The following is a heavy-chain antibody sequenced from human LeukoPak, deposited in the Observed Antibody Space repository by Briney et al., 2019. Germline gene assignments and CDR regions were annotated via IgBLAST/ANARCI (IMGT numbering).Heavy chain of an antibody. CDR1: GFTFSSYA. J-gene: IGHJ4*02. CDR3: ARGRGIVVVPAAIGGLDY. V-gene: IGHV3-30-3*01. Sequence: PGGSLRLSCAASGFTFSSYAMHWVRQAPGKGLEGVAVISYDGSNKYYADSVKGRFTISRDNSKNTLYLQMNSLRAEDTAVYYCARGRGIVVVPAAIGGLDYWGQGTLVTVSS. CDR2: ISYDGSNK. D-gene: IGHD2-2*02.